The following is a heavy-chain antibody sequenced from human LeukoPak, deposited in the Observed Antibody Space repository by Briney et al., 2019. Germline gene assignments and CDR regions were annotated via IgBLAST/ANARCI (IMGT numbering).Heavy chain of an antibody. V-gene: IGHV3-30-3*01. CDR2: ISSDGSNK. D-gene: IGHD2-2*03. Sequence: GGSLRLSCAASGFTFSSFGMHWVRQAPGKGLKWVALISSDGSNKYYADSVKGRFSISRDNSRNTLYLRMNSLRAEDTAIYYCTRIGYGGSWSGDYWGQGTLVTVSS. J-gene: IGHJ4*02. CDR3: TRIGYGGSWSGDY. CDR1: GFTFSSFG.